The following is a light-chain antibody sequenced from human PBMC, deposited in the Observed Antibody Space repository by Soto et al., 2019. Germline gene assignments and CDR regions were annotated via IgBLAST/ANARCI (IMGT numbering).Light chain of an antibody. Sequence: QSVLTQPASVSGSPAQSITISCTGSSSDVGGSGLVSWYQFHPGKAPKLLIFEGFKRPSGVSNRFSGSKSGNTASLTISGLQVEDEAEYFCGSFTTSRIWVFGGGTKLTVL. V-gene: IGLV2-14*02. CDR1: SSDVGGSGL. J-gene: IGLJ3*02. CDR3: GSFTTSRIWV. CDR2: EGF.